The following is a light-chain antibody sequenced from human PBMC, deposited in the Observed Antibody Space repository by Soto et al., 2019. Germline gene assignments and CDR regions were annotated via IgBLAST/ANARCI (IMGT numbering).Light chain of an antibody. CDR2: GNS. V-gene: IGLV1-40*01. CDR3: QSFDSSLSGWV. CDR1: SSNIGAGYD. J-gene: IGLJ3*02. Sequence: QPVLTQPPSVSGAPGLRVTFSCTGTSSNIGAGYDVHWYQQLPGTAPKLLIYGNSNRPSGVPDRFSGSKSGTSASLAIAGLQAEDEADYYCQSFDSSLSGWVFGGGTKLTVL.